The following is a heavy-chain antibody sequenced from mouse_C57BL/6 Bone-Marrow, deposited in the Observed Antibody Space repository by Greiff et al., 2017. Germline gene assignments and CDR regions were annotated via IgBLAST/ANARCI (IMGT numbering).Heavy chain of an antibody. V-gene: IGHV8-8*01. J-gene: IGHJ3*01. CDR2: IWWDDDK. D-gene: IGHD2-3*01. Sequence: QVTLKVCGPGILQPSQTLSLTCSFSGFSLSTFGMGVGWIRQPSGKGLEWLAHIWWDDDKYYNPALKSRLTISKDTSKNQVFLKLANVDTADTSTYYCARTLYDGYYLWFAYWGQGTLVTVSA. CDR3: ARTLYDGYYLWFAY. CDR1: GFSLSTFGMG.